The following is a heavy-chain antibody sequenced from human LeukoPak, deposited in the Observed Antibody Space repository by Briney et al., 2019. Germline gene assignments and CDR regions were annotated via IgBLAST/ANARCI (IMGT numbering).Heavy chain of an antibody. Sequence: PGRSLRLSCAASGFTFRNYGIHWVRRAPGKGLEWVAVISYDGSIENYQDSVKGRFTISSDNSKNTVYLQMNSLRVEDTAVYYCAKEKSSGYADSWGQGTLVTVSS. CDR3: AKEKSSGYADS. CDR1: GFTFRNYG. CDR2: ISYDGSIE. D-gene: IGHD3-22*01. V-gene: IGHV3-30*18. J-gene: IGHJ4*02.